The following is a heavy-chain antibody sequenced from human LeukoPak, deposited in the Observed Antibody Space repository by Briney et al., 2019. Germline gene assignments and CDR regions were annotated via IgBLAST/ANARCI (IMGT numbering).Heavy chain of an antibody. CDR3: ARWDGYSSSPDY. D-gene: IGHD6-13*01. CDR1: GYSLTGYY. CDR2: INPSSGET. Sequence: GASVKVSCKASGYSLTGYYMHWVRQAPGQGLEWMGWINPSSGETGYAQEFQGRVSMTRDMSISTIYMELARLKSDDTAFYYCARWDGYSSSPDYWGQGSLVTVSS. J-gene: IGHJ4*02. V-gene: IGHV1-2*02.